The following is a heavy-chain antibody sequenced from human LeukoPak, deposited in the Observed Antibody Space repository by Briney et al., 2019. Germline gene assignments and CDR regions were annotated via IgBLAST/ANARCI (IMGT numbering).Heavy chain of an antibody. V-gene: IGHV3-21*04. J-gene: IGHJ4*02. D-gene: IGHD3-3*01. Sequence: GGSLRLSCAASGFTFSSYSVNWVRRAPGKGLEWVSSISSSSSYIYYADSVKGRFTISRDNAKNSLYLQMNSLRAEDTAVYYCARADDFWSGPLGYWGQGTLVTVSS. CDR1: GFTFSSYS. CDR3: ARADDFWSGPLGY. CDR2: ISSSSSYI.